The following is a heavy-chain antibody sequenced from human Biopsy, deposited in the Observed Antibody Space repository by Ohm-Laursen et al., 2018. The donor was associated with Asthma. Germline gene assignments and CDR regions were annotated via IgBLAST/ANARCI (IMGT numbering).Heavy chain of an antibody. Sequence: SLRLSCAASGFTFSGSAMHWVRQAPGKGLEWVAGMWYDGSSKYYADSVKGRFTSSRDNSKNTVYLQMNGLRAEDTAVYYCARWNYNIVTAYYSYFDFWGQGTLVTVSS. J-gene: IGHJ4*02. CDR1: GFTFSGSA. CDR3: ARWNYNIVTAYYSYFDF. CDR2: MWYDGSSK. D-gene: IGHD3-9*01. V-gene: IGHV3-33*08.